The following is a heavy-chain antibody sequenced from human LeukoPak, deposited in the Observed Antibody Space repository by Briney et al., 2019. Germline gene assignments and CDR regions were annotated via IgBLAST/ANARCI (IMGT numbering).Heavy chain of an antibody. CDR3: ARSTELSDPYFYYGMDV. D-gene: IGHD1-26*01. CDR2: ISSASGTI. J-gene: IGHJ6*02. Sequence: GGSLRLSCAASGFSFRSFEMNWVRQAPGKGLECIAYISSASGTIYHADSVKGRFTISRDNANNSLYLQMNSLRAEDTAIYYCARSTELSDPYFYYGMDVWGQGTTVTVSS. V-gene: IGHV3-48*03. CDR1: GFSFRSFE.